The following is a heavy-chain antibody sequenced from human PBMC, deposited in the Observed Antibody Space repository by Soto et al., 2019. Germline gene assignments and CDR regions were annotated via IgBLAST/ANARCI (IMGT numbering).Heavy chain of an antibody. CDR1: GFTFSSYA. V-gene: IGHV3-30-3*01. J-gene: IGHJ6*02. CDR3: ARDLVPAATYYYYYGMDV. Sequence: QVQLVESGGGVVQPGRSLRLSCAASGFTFSSYAMHWVRQAPGKGLEWVAVISYDESNKYYADSVKGRFTISRDNSKNTLYLQMNSLRAEDTAVYYCARDLVPAATYYYYYGMDVWGQGTTVTVSS. D-gene: IGHD2-2*01. CDR2: ISYDESNK.